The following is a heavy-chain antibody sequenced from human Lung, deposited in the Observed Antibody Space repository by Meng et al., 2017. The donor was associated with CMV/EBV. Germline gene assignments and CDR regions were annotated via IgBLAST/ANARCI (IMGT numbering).Heavy chain of an antibody. CDR1: GGSVRSGGCY. V-gene: IGHV4-30-4*01. J-gene: IGHJ5*02. Sequence: CAVSGGSVRSGGCYWSWIRQPPGKGLEWIGYIYYNGNPYYNPSLKSRLTISLDTSKNQFSLRLSSVTAADAALYYCAGGSVPLSWFDPWGQGTLVTVSS. CDR2: IYYNGNP. D-gene: IGHD5/OR15-5a*01. CDR3: AGGSVPLSWFDP.